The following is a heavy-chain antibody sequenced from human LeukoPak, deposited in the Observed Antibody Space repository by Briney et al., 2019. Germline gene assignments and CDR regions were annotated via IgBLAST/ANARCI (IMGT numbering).Heavy chain of an antibody. V-gene: IGHV3-48*01. CDR1: GFTFSSYS. D-gene: IGHD3-10*01. J-gene: IGHJ4*02. Sequence: GGSLRLSCAASGFTFSSYSMNWVRQAPGKGLEWVSYISSSSTIYYADSVKGRFTISRDNAKNSLYLQMNSLRAEDTAVYYCARDGGRYLGGPYWGQGTLVTVSS. CDR3: ARDGGRYLGGPY. CDR2: ISSSSTI.